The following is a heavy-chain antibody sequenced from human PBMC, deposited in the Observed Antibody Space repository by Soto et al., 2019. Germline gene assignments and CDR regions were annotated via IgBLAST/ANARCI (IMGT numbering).Heavy chain of an antibody. D-gene: IGHD2-8*02. V-gene: IGHV3-23*01. CDR2: ISGPGDST. CDR3: VRQYCTGALCSGSDY. Sequence: GGSLRLSCAASGFTFSTFAMSWVRQAPGKGLEWVSVISGPGDSTYYTDSVKGRFTISRDDSKSTLDLQMSSLRVEDTAIYYCVRQYCTGALCSGSDYWGRGTLVTVSS. J-gene: IGHJ4*02. CDR1: GFTFSTFA.